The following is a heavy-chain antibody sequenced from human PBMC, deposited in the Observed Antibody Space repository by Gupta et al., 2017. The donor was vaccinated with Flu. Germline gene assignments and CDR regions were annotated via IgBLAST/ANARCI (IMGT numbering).Heavy chain of an antibody. J-gene: IGHJ4*02. D-gene: IGHD6-19*01. CDR1: GSTFSVLA. CDR3: ASRGWNRISSFDS. CDR2: INHNGQST. V-gene: IGHV3-23*01. Sequence: EVQLLESGRGLVKPGWSLGLSCAASGSTFSVLAMNWGRQAPGKGLEWVSIINHNGQSTHYADSVKGRFTISRDDSKSTLYLQMNNLGVEDTAVYYCASRGWNRISSFDSWGQGTLVTVSS.